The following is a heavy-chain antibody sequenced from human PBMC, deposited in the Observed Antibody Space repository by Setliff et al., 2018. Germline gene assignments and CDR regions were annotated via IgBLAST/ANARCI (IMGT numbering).Heavy chain of an antibody. J-gene: IGHJ5*02. V-gene: IGHV1-69-2*01. CDR2: VDPEDGET. CDR1: GYTFTDYY. CDR3: ARSGVGSGLLWFEKDWFDP. D-gene: IGHD3-10*01. Sequence: ASVKVSCKVSGYTFTDYYMHWVQQAPGKGLEWMGLVDPEDGETIYAEKFQGRVTITADTSTDTAYMELSSLRSEDTAVYYCARSGVGSGLLWFEKDWFDPWGQGTLVTVSS.